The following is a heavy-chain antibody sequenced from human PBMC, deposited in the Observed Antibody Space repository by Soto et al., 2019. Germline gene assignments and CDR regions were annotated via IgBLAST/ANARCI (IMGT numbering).Heavy chain of an antibody. CDR2: IYYSGST. D-gene: IGHD3-10*01. J-gene: IGHJ6*02. CDR3: ARAPMVRGVICGMDV. Sequence: QVQLQESGPGLVKPSETLSLTCTVSGGSISSYYWSWIRQPPGKGLEWIGYIYYSGSTNYNPSLKSRVTISVDTSKNQFSLKLSSVTAADTAVYYCARAPMVRGVICGMDVWGQGTTVTVSS. V-gene: IGHV4-59*01. CDR1: GGSISSYY.